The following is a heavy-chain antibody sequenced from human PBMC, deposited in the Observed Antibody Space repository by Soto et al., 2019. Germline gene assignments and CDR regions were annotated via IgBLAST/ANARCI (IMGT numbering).Heavy chain of an antibody. J-gene: IGHJ4*02. CDR3: ARTLYGDNVDY. V-gene: IGHV1-18*01. CDR1: GYTFTSYG. CDR2: ISAYNGNT. D-gene: IGHD4-17*01. Sequence: QVQLVQSGAEVKKPGASVKVSCKASGYTFTSYGISWVRQAPGQGLEWMGWISAYNGNTNYAQKLQGRVTMTRNTSISTAYMELSSLRSEDTAVYYCARTLYGDNVDYWGQGTLVTVSS.